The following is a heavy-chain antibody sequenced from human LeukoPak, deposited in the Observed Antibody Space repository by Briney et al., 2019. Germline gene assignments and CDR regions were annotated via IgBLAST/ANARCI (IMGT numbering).Heavy chain of an antibody. V-gene: IGHV4-39*01. J-gene: IGHJ4*02. CDR3: ARRRFVRGPDVVNPFDY. Sequence: SETLSLTCTVSGGSLSSSFYYWGWVRQPPGTGLEWLGSINYSGSTYYNPSLKSRVTISVDTSKNQFSLKLSSVTAADTAVYYCARRRFVRGPDVVNPFDYWGQGTLVTVSS. CDR1: GGSLSSSFYY. D-gene: IGHD2-8*01. CDR2: INYSGST.